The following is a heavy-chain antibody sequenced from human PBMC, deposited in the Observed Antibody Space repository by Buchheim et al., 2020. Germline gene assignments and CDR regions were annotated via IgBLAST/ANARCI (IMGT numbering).Heavy chain of an antibody. Sequence: QVQLQQWGAGLLKPSETLSLTCAVYGGSFSGYYWSWIRQPPGKGLEWIGEINHSGSTNYNPSLKSRVTISVDTSKNQFSLKLSSVTAADTAVYYCARVYTSLVVPAAKSRVDVWGQGTT. J-gene: IGHJ6*02. CDR1: GGSFSGYY. D-gene: IGHD2-2*01. CDR3: ARVYTSLVVPAAKSRVDV. CDR2: INHSGST. V-gene: IGHV4-34*01.